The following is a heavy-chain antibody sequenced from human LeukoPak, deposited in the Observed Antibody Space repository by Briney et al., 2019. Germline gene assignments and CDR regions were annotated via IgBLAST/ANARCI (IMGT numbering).Heavy chain of an antibody. J-gene: IGHJ4*02. D-gene: IGHD3-22*01. CDR1: GYTFTSYG. CDR3: ARPYYDSSAPPYDY. Sequence: ASVKVSCKASGYTFTSYGISWVRQAPGQGLEWMGWISAYNGNTNYAQKLQGRVTMTTDTSTSTAYMELSSLGSDDTAVYYCARPYYDSSAPPYDYWGQGTLVTVSS. V-gene: IGHV1-18*01. CDR2: ISAYNGNT.